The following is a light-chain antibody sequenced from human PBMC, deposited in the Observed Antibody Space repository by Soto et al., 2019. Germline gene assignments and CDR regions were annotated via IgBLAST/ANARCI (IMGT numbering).Light chain of an antibody. CDR2: GAS. CDR3: QQYGSSPRK. CDR1: QSVSSGY. V-gene: IGKV3-20*01. Sequence: IVLTHSPGTLSLSPGERATLSCRASQSVSSGYLAWYQQKPGQAPRLLIYGASIRAAGIPDRFSGSGSGADFTLTISRLEPEDFAVYYCQQYGSSPRKFGQGTKVDIK. J-gene: IGKJ1*01.